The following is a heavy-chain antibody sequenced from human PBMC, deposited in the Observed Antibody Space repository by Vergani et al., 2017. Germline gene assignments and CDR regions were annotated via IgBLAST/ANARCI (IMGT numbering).Heavy chain of an antibody. J-gene: IGHJ4*02. CDR3: TRHPQEGASGPPSVPT. D-gene: IGHD5-12*01. CDR1: GYSIRNGYY. CDR2: IYHSGST. V-gene: IGHV4-38-2*01. Sequence: QVQLQESGPGLVEPSETLSLTCAVSGYSIRNGYYWGWIRQPPGKGLEWIGSIYHSGSTHYNPSLKSRVTISVDTSKNDFSLKVTSVTAADTAVYYCTRHPQEGASGPPSVPTWGQGISVIVSS.